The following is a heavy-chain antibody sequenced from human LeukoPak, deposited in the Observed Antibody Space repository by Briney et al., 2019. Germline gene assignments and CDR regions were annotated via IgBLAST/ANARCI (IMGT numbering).Heavy chain of an antibody. CDR2: IYYSGST. CDR3: ARDAGGSGRHYYYGMDV. D-gene: IGHD3-10*01. J-gene: IGHJ6*02. Sequence: SETLSLTCTVSGGSISSYYWSWIRQPPGKGLEWIGYIYYSGSTNYNPSLKSRVTISVDTSKNQFSLKLSSVTAAYTAVYYCARDAGGSGRHYYYGMDVWGQGTTVTVSS. V-gene: IGHV4-59*01. CDR1: GGSISSYY.